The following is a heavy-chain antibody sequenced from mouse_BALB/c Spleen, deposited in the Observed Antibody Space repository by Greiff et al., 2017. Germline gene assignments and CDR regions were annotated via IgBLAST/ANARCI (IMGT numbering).Heavy chain of an antibody. CDR2: INPSTGYT. V-gene: IGHV1-7*01. CDR3: ARASRYHYFDY. Sequence: VQLQESGAELAKPGASVKMSCKASGYTFTSYWMHWVKQRPGQGLEWIGYINPSTGYTEYNQKFKDKATLTADKSSSTAYMQLSSLTSEDSAVYYCARASRYHYFDYWGQGTTLTVSS. J-gene: IGHJ2*01. CDR1: GYTFTSYW. D-gene: IGHD2-14*01.